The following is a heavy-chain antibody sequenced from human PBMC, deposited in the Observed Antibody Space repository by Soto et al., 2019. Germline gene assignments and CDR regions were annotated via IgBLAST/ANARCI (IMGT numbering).Heavy chain of an antibody. Sequence: ASVKVSCKASGYTFTSYCISWVRQAPGQGLERMGWISAHNGNTNHAQKLQGRVTMTTYTCTSTAYMELRSLRSDDTAAYYCARGHSSGGRCYNWCDPWGQGTLVTVSS. CDR2: ISAHNGNT. CDR1: GYTFTSYC. CDR3: ARGHSSGGRCYNWCDP. J-gene: IGHJ5*02. V-gene: IGHV1-18*01. D-gene: IGHD2-15*01.